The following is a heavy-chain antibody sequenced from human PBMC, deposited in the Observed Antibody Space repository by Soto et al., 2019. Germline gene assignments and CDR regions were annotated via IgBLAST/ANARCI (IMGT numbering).Heavy chain of an antibody. D-gene: IGHD1-1*01. Sequence: GGSLRLSCAASGFTFSDYYMSWIRQAPGKGLEWIGYSSNSGSFTRYADSVKGRFSISRGNAKNSLYLQMNSLRGEDTAIYYCVRSGDNYNLLDYWGQGTPVTVSS. CDR3: VRSGDNYNLLDY. J-gene: IGHJ4*02. V-gene: IGHV3-11*06. CDR2: SSNSGSFT. CDR1: GFTFSDYY.